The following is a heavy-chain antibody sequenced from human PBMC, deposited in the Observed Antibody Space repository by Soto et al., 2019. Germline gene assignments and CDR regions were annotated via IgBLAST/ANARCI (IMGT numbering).Heavy chain of an antibody. D-gene: IGHD1-1*01. CDR1: GYTFTSYG. Sequence: GASVKVSCKASGYTFTSYGISWVRQAPGQGLEWMGWISAYNGNTNYAQKLQGRVTMTTDTSTSTAYMELRSLRSDDTAVYYCGRDPTCWNDGFGAFDIWGQGTMVTVSS. CDR3: GRDPTCWNDGFGAFDI. J-gene: IGHJ3*02. CDR2: ISAYNGNT. V-gene: IGHV1-18*01.